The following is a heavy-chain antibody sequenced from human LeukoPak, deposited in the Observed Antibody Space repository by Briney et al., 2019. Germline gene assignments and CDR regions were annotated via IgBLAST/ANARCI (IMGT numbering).Heavy chain of an antibody. V-gene: IGHV1-46*01. CDR3: ARDHPKYSSSWYTNWFDP. D-gene: IGHD6-13*01. J-gene: IGHJ5*02. CDR1: GYTFTSYY. Sequence: GPVKVSCKASGYTFTSYYMHWVRQAPGQGLEWMGIINPSGGSTSYAQKLQGRVTMTTDTSTSTAYMELRSLRSDDTAVYYCARDHPKYSSSWYTNWFDPWGQGTLVTVSS. CDR2: INPSGGST.